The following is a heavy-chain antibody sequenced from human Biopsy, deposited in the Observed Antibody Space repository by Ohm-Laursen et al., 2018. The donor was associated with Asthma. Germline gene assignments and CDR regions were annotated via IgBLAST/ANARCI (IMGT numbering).Heavy chain of an antibody. D-gene: IGHD3-16*01. CDR3: ARGGYGDTWYYAAPGR. CDR1: GFTFSNAW. J-gene: IGHJ4*02. Sequence: SLRLSCAASGFTFSNAWMSWVRQAPGKGLAWVAIISHDGRKTDFGDSVRGRFAISRDNSKSTLYLEMNSLRPEDTAIYYCARGGYGDTWYYAAPGRWGQGTLVTVSS. V-gene: IGHV3-30*03. CDR2: ISHDGRKT.